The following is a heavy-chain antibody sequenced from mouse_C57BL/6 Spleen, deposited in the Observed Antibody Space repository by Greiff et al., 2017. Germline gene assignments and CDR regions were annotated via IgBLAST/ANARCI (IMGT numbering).Heavy chain of an antibody. CDR1: GYTFTSYW. D-gene: IGHD1-1*01. J-gene: IGHJ4*01. V-gene: IGHV1-69*01. CDR3: VAFYYYGSGAMAY. CDR2: IDPSDSYT. Sequence: QVQLQQPGAELVMPGASVKLSCKASGYTFTSYWMHWVKQRPGQGLEWIGEIDPSDSYTNYNQKFKGKSTLTVDKSSSTAYRQLSSLTSEDSAVYYCVAFYYYGSGAMAYWGQGTSVTVSS.